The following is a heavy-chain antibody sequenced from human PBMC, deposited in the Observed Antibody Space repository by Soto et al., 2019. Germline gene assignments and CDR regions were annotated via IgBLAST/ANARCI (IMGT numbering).Heavy chain of an antibody. D-gene: IGHD6-6*01. CDR2: ISAYNGNT. J-gene: IGHJ4*02. CDR1: GYTFTSYG. CDR3: ARVAITNQEYSRSSGDGY. V-gene: IGHV1-18*01. Sequence: VASVKVSCKASGYTFTSYGISWVRQAPGQGLEWMGWISAYNGNTNYAQKLQGRVTMTTDTSTSTAYMELRSLRSDDTAVYYCARVAITNQEYSRSSGDGYWGQGTLVTVSS.